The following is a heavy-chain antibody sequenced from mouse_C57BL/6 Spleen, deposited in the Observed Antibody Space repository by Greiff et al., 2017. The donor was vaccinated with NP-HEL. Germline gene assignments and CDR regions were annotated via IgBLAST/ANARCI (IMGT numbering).Heavy chain of an antibody. CDR1: GYTFTDYY. Sequence: EVQLQQSGPELVKPGASVKISCKASGYTFTDYYMNWVKQSHGKSLEWIGDINPDNGGTNYNQKFKGKATLTVDKYSSTAYMELRSLTSEDSAVYYCARGDDYSYYFDDWGQGTTLTVSS. V-gene: IGHV1-26*01. D-gene: IGHD2-4*01. CDR3: ARGDDYSYYFDD. J-gene: IGHJ2*01. CDR2: INPDNGGT.